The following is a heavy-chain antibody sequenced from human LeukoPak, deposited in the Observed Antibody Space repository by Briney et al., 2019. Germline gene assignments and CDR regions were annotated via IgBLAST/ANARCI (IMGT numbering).Heavy chain of an antibody. D-gene: IGHD3-10*01. CDR1: GFTFSSYW. V-gene: IGHV3-74*01. CDR3: ARVWRHYYGSGSSFDY. J-gene: IGHJ4*02. CDR2: INSDGSST. Sequence: GGSLRLSCAASGFTFSSYWMHWVRQAPGKGLVWVSRINSDGSSTSYADSVKGRFTISRDNAKNSLYLQMNSLRAEDTAVYYCARVWRHYYGSGSSFDYWGQGTLVTVSS.